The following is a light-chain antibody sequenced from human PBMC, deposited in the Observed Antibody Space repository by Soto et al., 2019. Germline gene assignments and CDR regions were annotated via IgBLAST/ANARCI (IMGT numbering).Light chain of an antibody. J-gene: IGKJ1*01. CDR3: QKYNSAPWT. CDR1: QAIGNH. CDR2: TAS. Sequence: DIQMTQSPSSLSASVGDRVTITCRASQAIGNHLAWYQQKPGKVPKLLIYTASTLQSGVPFRFSGSGSGTDFTLTISSLQPEDGATYYCQKYNSAPWTFGQGTKVEIK. V-gene: IGKV1-27*01.